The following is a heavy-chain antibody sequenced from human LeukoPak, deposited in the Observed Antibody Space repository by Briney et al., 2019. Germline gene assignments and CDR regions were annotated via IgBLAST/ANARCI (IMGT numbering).Heavy chain of an antibody. V-gene: IGHV4-61*02. J-gene: IGHJ4*02. CDR1: GGSISSGSYY. CDR2: IYTSGST. D-gene: IGHD6-13*01. CDR3: ARELISRYSSSWYYFDY. Sequence: PSETLSLTCTVSGGSISSGSYYWSWIRQPAGKGLERIGRIYTSGSTNYNPSLKSRVTISVDTSKNQFSLKLSSVTAADTAVYYCARELISRYSSSWYYFDYWGQGTLVTVSS.